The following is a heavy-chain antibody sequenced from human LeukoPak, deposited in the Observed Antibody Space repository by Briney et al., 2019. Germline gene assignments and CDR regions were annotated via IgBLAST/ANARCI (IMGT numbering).Heavy chain of an antibody. V-gene: IGHV4-59*02. CDR3: ARYDDAFDI. CDR2: TYYSGST. D-gene: IGHD3-16*01. Sequence: PSETLSLTCTVSGGSVNSDYWNWIRQPPGKGLEWIGYTYYSGSTNYNPSLRGRVTISVDTSKNQFSLKLNSETAADTAVYYCARYDDAFDIWGQGTMVTVSS. J-gene: IGHJ3*02. CDR1: GGSVNSDY.